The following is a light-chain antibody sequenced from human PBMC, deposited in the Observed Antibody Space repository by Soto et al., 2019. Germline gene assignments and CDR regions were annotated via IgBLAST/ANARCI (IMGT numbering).Light chain of an antibody. CDR3: QQFSSYPLT. V-gene: IGKV3-20*01. Sequence: EIVMTQSPGTLSVSPGERVTLSCRASQSVSSNLAWYQQKPGQAPRLLIYDASSRATGIPDRFSGGGSGTDFTLTISRLEPEDFAVYYCQQFSSYPLTFGGGTKVDIK. J-gene: IGKJ4*01. CDR2: DAS. CDR1: QSVSSN.